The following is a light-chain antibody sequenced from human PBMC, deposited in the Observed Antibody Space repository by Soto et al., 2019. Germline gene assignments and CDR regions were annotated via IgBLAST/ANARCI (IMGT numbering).Light chain of an antibody. V-gene: IGLV2-23*01. Sequence: QSALTQPASVSGSPGQSITISCAGTSSDVGAYQVVSWYQNHPGEAPKVMIYEDTKRPSGISNRFSGSKSGNTASLTISGLQAEDEGDYYCCSYAGSRGWVFGGGTKLTVL. CDR3: CSYAGSRGWV. J-gene: IGLJ3*02. CDR1: SSDVGAYQV. CDR2: EDT.